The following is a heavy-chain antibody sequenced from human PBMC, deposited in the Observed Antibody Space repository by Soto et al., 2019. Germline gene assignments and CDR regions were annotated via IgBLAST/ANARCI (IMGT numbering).Heavy chain of an antibody. CDR3: ARRGDSSSWYYYYYYGMDV. V-gene: IGHV1-8*01. D-gene: IGHD6-13*01. CDR1: GYTFTSYD. Sequence: QVQLVQSGAEVKKPGASVKVSCKASGYTFTSYDINWVRQATGQGLEWMGWMNPNSGNTGYAQKFQGRVTMTRNTSISTAYMALSSLGSEDTAVYYCARRGDSSSWYYYYYYGMDVWGQGTTVTVSS. J-gene: IGHJ6*02. CDR2: MNPNSGNT.